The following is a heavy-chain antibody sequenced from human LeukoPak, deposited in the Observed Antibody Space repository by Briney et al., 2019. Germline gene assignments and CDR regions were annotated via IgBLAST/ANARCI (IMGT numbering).Heavy chain of an antibody. CDR3: ARIWALQLWLFGMEV. V-gene: IGHV3-7*03. CDR2: IKQDGSEK. CDR1: GFTFSSYW. Sequence: PGGSLRLSCAASGFTFSSYWMSWVRQAPGKGLEWVANIKQDGSEKYYVDSAKGRFTISRDNAKNSLYLQMNSLRAEDTAVYYCARIWALQLWLFGMEVWGKGTTVTVSS. J-gene: IGHJ6*04. D-gene: IGHD5-18*01.